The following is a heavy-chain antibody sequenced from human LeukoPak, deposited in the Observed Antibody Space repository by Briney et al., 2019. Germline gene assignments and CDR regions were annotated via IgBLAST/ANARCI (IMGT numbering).Heavy chain of an antibody. CDR3: ARGSDYDFWSGYYYYYYYYGMDV. D-gene: IGHD3-3*01. V-gene: IGHV1-3*01. CDR2: INAGNGNT. Sequence: ASVKVSCKASGYTFTSYAMHWVRQAPGQRLEWMGWINAGNGNTKYSQKSQGRVTITRDTSASTAYMELSSLRSEDTAVYYCARGSDYDFWSGYYYYYYYYGMDVWGQGTTVTVSS. CDR1: GYTFTSYA. J-gene: IGHJ6*02.